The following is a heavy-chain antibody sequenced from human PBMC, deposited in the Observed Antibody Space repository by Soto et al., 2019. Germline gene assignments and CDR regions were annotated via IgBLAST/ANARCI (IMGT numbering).Heavy chain of an antibody. CDR3: ARYGTRADW. V-gene: IGHV3-48*03. CDR2: ISSSGITT. J-gene: IGHJ4*02. Sequence: EVQLVESGGGFVQPGGSLRLSCAACGFTFRNYEMNWVRKAPGKGLEWVSYISSSGITTYYADFAAGRFTISRDNAKESLYLHLNSLRVEDTAVYYCARYGTRADWWGLGTQVTVSS. D-gene: IGHD1-1*01. CDR1: GFTFRNYE.